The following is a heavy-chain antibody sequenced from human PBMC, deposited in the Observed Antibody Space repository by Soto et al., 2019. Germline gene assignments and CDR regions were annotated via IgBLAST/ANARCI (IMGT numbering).Heavy chain of an antibody. CDR1: GGSISSYY. J-gene: IGHJ4*02. D-gene: IGHD3-22*01. CDR2: IYYSGST. V-gene: IGHV4-59*01. Sequence: PSETLSLTCTVSGGSISSYYWSWIRQPPGKGLEWIGYIYYSGSTNYNPSLKSRVTISVDTSKNQFSLKLSSVTAADTAVYYCARSMDYYDSSFDYWGQGTLVTVS. CDR3: ARSMDYYDSSFDY.